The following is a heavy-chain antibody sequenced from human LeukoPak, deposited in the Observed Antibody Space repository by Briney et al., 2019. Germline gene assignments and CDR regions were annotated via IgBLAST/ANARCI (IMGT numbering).Heavy chain of an antibody. Sequence: PGGSLRLSCAASGFTVSSNYMSWVRQAPGKGLEWVSVIYSGGSTYYADSVKGRFTISRDYSKNTLYLQMNSLRAEDTAVCYCASAIRFLEWLYDYWGQGTLVTVSS. D-gene: IGHD3-3*01. V-gene: IGHV3-66*02. CDR2: IYSGGST. J-gene: IGHJ4*02. CDR1: GFTVSSNY. CDR3: ASAIRFLEWLYDY.